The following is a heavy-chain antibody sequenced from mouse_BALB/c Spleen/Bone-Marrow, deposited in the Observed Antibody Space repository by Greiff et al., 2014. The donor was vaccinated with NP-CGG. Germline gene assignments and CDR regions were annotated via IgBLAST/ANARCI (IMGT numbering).Heavy chain of an antibody. J-gene: IGHJ3*01. Sequence: VQLVESGAELARPRASVKLSCKASGYTFTNYWMHWVKQRPGQGLEWIGTIFPGDGDTRYTQKFKGKATLTADKSSTTAYMQLSSLASEDSAVYYCARGGITTSPFAYWGQGTLVTVSA. D-gene: IGHD2-4*01. V-gene: IGHV1-87*01. CDR3: ARGGITTSPFAY. CDR2: IFPGDGDT. CDR1: GYTFTNYW.